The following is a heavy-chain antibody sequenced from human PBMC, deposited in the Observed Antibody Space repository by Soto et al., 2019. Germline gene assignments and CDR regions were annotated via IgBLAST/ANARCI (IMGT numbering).Heavy chain of an antibody. CDR2: IYYTGSA. J-gene: IGHJ6*02. D-gene: IGHD1-7*01. CDR1: GDSISGGAYY. Sequence: SETLSLTCTVSGDSISGGAYYWTWIRQIPGKGLEWIGYIYYTGSAYYSPSLESRVSISVDTSKNQFYLRLRSVTAADTAVYYCARDQEVNYSEYGGSEKYSGMDVWGQGTTVTVSS. CDR3: ARDQEVNYSEYGGSEKYSGMDV. V-gene: IGHV4-31*03.